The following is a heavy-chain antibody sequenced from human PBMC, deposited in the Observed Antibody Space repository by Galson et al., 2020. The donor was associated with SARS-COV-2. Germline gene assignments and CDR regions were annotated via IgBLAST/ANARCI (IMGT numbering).Heavy chain of an antibody. D-gene: IGHD3-10*01. Sequence: SGPTLVKPTQTLTLTCTFSGFSLSTSGVGVGWIRQPPGKALEWLALIYWDDDKRYSPSLKSRLTITKDTSKNQVVLTMTNMDPVDTATYYCAHRHAGDLSMVRGANFDYWGQGTLVTVSS. J-gene: IGHJ4*02. V-gene: IGHV2-5*02. CDR3: AHRHAGDLSMVRGANFDY. CDR1: GFSLSTSGVG. CDR2: IYWDDDK.